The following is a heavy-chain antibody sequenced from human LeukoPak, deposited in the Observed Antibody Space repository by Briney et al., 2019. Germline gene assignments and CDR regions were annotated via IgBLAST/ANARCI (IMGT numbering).Heavy chain of an antibody. D-gene: IGHD3-9*01. J-gene: IGHJ4*02. CDR1: GGSISSYY. Sequence: PSETLSLTCTVSGGSISSYYWSWIRQPPGKGLEWIGYIYYSGSTNYNPSLKSRVTISVDTSKNQFSLKLSSVTAADTAVYYCARGNDILTGYYFDYWGPGTLVTVSS. CDR3: ARGNDILTGYYFDY. V-gene: IGHV4-59*01. CDR2: IYYSGST.